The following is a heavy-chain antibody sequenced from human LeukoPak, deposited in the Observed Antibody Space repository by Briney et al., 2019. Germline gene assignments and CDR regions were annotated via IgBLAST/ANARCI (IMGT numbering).Heavy chain of an antibody. J-gene: IGHJ5*02. D-gene: IGHD5-24*01. V-gene: IGHV3-48*04. Sequence: GGSLRLSCEASGFTFSSYHMNWVRQAPGKGLEWVSYISSSSSTTYYADSVKGRFTISRDDAKNSLYLQMNSLRAEDTAVYYCARDLDGYNPGWFDPWGQGTLVTVSS. CDR3: ARDLDGYNPGWFDP. CDR2: ISSSSSTT. CDR1: GFTFSSYH.